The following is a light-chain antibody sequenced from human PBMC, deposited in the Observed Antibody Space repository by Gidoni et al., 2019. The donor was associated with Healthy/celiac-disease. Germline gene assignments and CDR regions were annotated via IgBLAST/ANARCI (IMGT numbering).Light chain of an antibody. CDR3: QQYNSYPLT. J-gene: IGKJ1*01. V-gene: IGKV1-5*03. Sequence: DLQMPQSPSTLSASVGDRVTITCRASQSISSWLAWYQQKPGKAPKLLIYKASSLESGFPSRFSGSVSGTEFTLTISSLQPDDFATYYCQQYNSYPLTFGQGTKVEIK. CDR2: KAS. CDR1: QSISSW.